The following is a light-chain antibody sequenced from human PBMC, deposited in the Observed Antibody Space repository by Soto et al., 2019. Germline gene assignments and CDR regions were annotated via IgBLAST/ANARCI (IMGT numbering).Light chain of an antibody. CDR1: QSISSS. J-gene: IGKJ3*01. V-gene: IGKV1-39*01. Sequence: DIQMTQSPSSLSASVGDRVTITCRASQSISSSLNWYQQKPGKAPKVLIYAASSLQSGVPSRFSGSGSGTDFTLTISSLQPEDFATYYCQKSYSTPLTFGPGTKVDIK. CDR3: QKSYSTPLT. CDR2: AAS.